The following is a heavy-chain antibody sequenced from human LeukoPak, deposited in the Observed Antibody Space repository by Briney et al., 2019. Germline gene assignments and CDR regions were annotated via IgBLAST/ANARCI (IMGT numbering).Heavy chain of an antibody. V-gene: IGHV4-4*07. CDR3: ARDGGSSSSWYNWFDP. CDR1: GGSISSYY. D-gene: IGHD6-13*01. CDR2: IYTSGST. J-gene: IGHJ5*02. Sequence: PSETLSLTCTVSGGSISSYYWSWIRQPAGKGLEWIGRIYTSGSTNYNPSLKSRVTISVDKSKNQFSLKLSSVTAADTAVYYCARDGGSSSSWYNWFDPWGQGTLVTVSS.